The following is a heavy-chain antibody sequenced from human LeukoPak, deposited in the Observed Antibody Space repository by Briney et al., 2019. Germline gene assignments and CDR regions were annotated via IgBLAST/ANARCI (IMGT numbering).Heavy chain of an antibody. J-gene: IGHJ4*02. Sequence: SETLSLTCTVSGGSISSSSYYWGWIRQPPGKGLEWIGSTYYRGSTYHNPSLKSRVTVSVDTSKNQFSLKLSSVTAADTAVYYCATTTIRLGYWGQGTLVTVSS. CDR1: GGSISSSSYY. CDR3: ATTTIRLGY. D-gene: IGHD1-26*01. V-gene: IGHV4-39*07. CDR2: TYYRGST.